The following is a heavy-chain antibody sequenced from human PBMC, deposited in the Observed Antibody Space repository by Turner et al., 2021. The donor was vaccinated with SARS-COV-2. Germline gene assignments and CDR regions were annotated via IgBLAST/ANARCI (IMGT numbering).Heavy chain of an antibody. CDR2: IWYDGSNK. Sequence: QVQLVESVGGVVQPGRSLRLSCAASGFTFSSYGMHWVRQAPGKGLEWVACIWYDGSNKYYADSVKGRFTISRDNSKNTLYLQMNSLRAEDTAVYFCARGSAGGDVWGQGTTVTVSS. CDR3: ARGSAGGDV. V-gene: IGHV3-33*01. J-gene: IGHJ6*02. CDR1: GFTFSSYG. D-gene: IGHD6-13*01.